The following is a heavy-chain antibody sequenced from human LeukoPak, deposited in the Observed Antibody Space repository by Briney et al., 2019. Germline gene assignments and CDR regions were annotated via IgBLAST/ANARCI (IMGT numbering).Heavy chain of an antibody. CDR1: GFTFSSYS. J-gene: IGHJ4*02. V-gene: IGHV3-21*01. CDR2: ISSSSSYI. Sequence: GGSLKLSCAASGFTFSSYSMNWVRQAPGKGLEWVSSISSSSSYIYYADSVKGQFTISRDNAKNSLYLQMNSLRAEDTAVYYCARKRAVAGEQGYWGQGTLVTVSS. CDR3: ARKRAVAGEQGY. D-gene: IGHD6-19*01.